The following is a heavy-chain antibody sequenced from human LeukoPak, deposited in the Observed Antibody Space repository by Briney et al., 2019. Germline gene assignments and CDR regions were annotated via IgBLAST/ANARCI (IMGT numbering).Heavy chain of an antibody. D-gene: IGHD2-8*01. Sequence: SETLSLTCAVYGGSFSGYYWSWIRQPPGKGLEWIGEINHSGSTNYNPSLKSRVTISVDTSKNQFSLKLSSVTAADTAVYYCARDLYEPLCTNGVCYTGAFDIWGQGTMVTVSS. V-gene: IGHV4-34*01. J-gene: IGHJ3*02. CDR1: GGSFSGYY. CDR3: ARDLYEPLCTNGVCYTGAFDI. CDR2: INHSGST.